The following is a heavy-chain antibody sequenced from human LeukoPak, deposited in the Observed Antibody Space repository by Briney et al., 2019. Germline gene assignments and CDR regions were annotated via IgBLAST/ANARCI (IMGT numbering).Heavy chain of an antibody. CDR3: LRVEWSRTSCEFDY. D-gene: IGHD2-2*01. CDR1: GGSISSGTYY. J-gene: IGHJ4*02. V-gene: IGHV4-31*03. CDR2: IYYSGSS. Sequence: SETLSLTCSVSGGSISSGTYYWSWIRQFPGKGLEWIGYIYYSGSSYYNPSLQSRVTMSVDTSQSQFSVRLSSVTAADTAVYYCLRVEWSRTSCEFDYWGQGTQVTVSS.